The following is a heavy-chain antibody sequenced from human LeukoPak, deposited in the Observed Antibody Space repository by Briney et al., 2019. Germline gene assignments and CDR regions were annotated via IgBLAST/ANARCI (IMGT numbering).Heavy chain of an antibody. D-gene: IGHD3-10*02. Sequence: GGSLRLSCVVSGITFSNYHTGWVRQAPGKGLQWVSDISTSRSTYYADSVKGRFTISRDNSKNTLYLQMNSLRADDTAVYYCAELGITMIGGVWGKGTTVTISS. CDR2: ISTSRST. CDR3: AELGITMIGGV. CDR1: GITFSNYH. J-gene: IGHJ6*04. V-gene: IGHV3-23*01.